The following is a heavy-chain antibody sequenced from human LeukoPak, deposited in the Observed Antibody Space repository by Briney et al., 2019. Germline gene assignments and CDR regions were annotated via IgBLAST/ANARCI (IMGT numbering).Heavy chain of an antibody. CDR1: GYTFTGNY. CDR3: ARGSGTSWFDY. J-gene: IGHJ4*02. Sequence: ASVKVSCKASGYTFTGNYMHWVRQAPGQGLEWMGWINPRIGGTNYAQKFQSRVTMTRDTSISTAYMELSSLRFDDTALYYCARGSGTSWFDYWGQGTLVTVSS. D-gene: IGHD2-2*01. CDR2: INPRIGGT. V-gene: IGHV1-2*02.